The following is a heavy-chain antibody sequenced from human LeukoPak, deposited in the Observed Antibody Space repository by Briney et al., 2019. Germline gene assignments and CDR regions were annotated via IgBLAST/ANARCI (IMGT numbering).Heavy chain of an antibody. V-gene: IGHV4-39*07. Sequence: SETLSLTCTVSGDSFSSVTDYWAWIRQPPGKGLEWVASVDYSGGTYYNPSLESRVAISADMSKNQFSLKLSSVTAADTAVYYCARETGAADDYWGQGTLVTVSS. CDR1: GDSFSSVTDY. CDR2: VDYSGGT. J-gene: IGHJ4*02. D-gene: IGHD1-26*01. CDR3: ARETGAADDY.